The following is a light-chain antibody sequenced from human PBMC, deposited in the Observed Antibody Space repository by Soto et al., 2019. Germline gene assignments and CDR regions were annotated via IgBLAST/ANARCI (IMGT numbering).Light chain of an antibody. CDR3: SSYTSSNTLV. V-gene: IGLV2-14*03. Sequence: QSALTQPASVSGSPGQSITISCTGTSSDVGGHTYVSWYQQHSGKAPKLILFEVRNRPSGVSNRFSGSKSGNTASLTISGLLAEDEADYYCSSYTSSNTLVFGGGTKLTVL. CDR1: SSDVGGHTY. J-gene: IGLJ2*01. CDR2: EVR.